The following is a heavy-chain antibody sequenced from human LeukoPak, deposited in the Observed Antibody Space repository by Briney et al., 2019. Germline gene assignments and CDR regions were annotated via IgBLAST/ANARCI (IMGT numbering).Heavy chain of an antibody. CDR3: AKDPLAYCGGDCYSDY. V-gene: IGHV3-23*01. J-gene: IGHJ4*02. CDR2: ISGSGFTT. Sequence: GGSLRLSCAASGFTFSSYAMSWVRQAPGKGLEWVSAISGSGFTTHHADSVKGRFTISRDNSKNTLYLQMNSLRAEDTAVYYCAKDPLAYCGGDCYSDYWGQGTLVTVAS. CDR1: GFTFSSYA. D-gene: IGHD2-21*01.